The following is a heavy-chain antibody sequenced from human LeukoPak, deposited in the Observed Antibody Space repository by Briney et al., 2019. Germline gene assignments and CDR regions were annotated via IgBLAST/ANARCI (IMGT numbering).Heavy chain of an antibody. D-gene: IGHD2-2*01. CDR1: GFTFSTCA. Sequence: GGSLSLSCTASGFTFSTCAMNWVRRAPGKGLEWVSGISGSGVSTYYADSVKGRFTISRDNSNNTLYLQMSSLGAEDTAVYYCAKDWGMGDQLLRIDYWGQGTLVTVSS. CDR3: AKDWGMGDQLLRIDY. V-gene: IGHV3-23*01. J-gene: IGHJ4*02. CDR2: ISGSGVST.